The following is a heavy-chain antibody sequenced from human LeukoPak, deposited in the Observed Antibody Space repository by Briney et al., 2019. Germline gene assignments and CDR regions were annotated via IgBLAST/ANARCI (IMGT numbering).Heavy chain of an antibody. Sequence: ASVKVSCKASGYTFTSYGISWVRQAPGQGLEWMGWISAYNGNTNYAQKLQGRVTMTTDTSTSTAYMELRSLRSDDTAVYYCARDQYGMYYYGMDVWGQGTTVTVSS. J-gene: IGHJ6*02. CDR2: ISAYNGNT. D-gene: IGHD2-2*01. CDR3: ARDQYGMYYYGMDV. CDR1: GYTFTSYG. V-gene: IGHV1-18*01.